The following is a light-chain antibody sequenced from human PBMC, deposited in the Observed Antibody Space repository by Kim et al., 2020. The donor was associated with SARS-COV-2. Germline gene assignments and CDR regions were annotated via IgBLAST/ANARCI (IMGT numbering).Light chain of an antibody. CDR2: DAS. CDR1: QDISYY. J-gene: IGKJ4*01. CDR3: QQYENLPLT. Sequence: ASVGDRVIITCQTSQDISYYLNWYQQKPGKAPKLLNYDASNLEAGVPLRFSGSGSGTDFTFTISSLQPEDFATYYCQQYENLPLTFGGGTKVDIK. V-gene: IGKV1-33*01.